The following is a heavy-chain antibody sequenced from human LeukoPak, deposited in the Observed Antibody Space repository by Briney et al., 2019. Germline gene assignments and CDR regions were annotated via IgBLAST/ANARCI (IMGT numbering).Heavy chain of an antibody. J-gene: IGHJ4*02. CDR1: GFTFSSYY. V-gene: IGHV3-21*01. CDR3: TRVSYADGGYFDY. CDR2: ISRTTNYT. D-gene: IGHD3-16*01. Sequence: GGSLRLSCAASGFTFSSYYMNWVRQASGKGLEWVSSISRTTNYTYYTDSVKGRFTISRDNAKNSLYLQMNSLTAEDTAVYYCTRVSYADGGYFDYWGQGTLVTVSS.